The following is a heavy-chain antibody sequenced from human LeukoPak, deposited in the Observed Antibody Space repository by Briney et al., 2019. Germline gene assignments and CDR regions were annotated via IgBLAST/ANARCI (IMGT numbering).Heavy chain of an antibody. Sequence: GRSLRLSCAASGFTFSSYAMHWVRQAPGKGLEWVAVISYDGSNKYYADSVKGRFTISRDNSKNTLYLQMNSLRAEDTAVYYCARDWKLDYWGPGTLVTVSS. D-gene: IGHD1-1*01. CDR3: ARDWKLDY. J-gene: IGHJ4*02. CDR1: GFTFSSYA. CDR2: ISYDGSNK. V-gene: IGHV3-30*04.